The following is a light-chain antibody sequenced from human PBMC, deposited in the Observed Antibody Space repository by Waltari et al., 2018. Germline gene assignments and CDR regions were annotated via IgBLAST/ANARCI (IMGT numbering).Light chain of an antibody. CDR2: RNN. CDR3: AAWDDSLSGWV. V-gene: IGLV1-47*01. CDR1: SSNIGSNY. Sequence: QSVLTQPPSASGTPGQRVTISCSGSSSNIGSNYVYWYQQLPGTAPKLFTYRNNQWPAGVPDRFSGSKSGTSASLASSGLRSEDEADYYCAAWDDSLSGWVFGGGTKLTVL. J-gene: IGLJ3*02.